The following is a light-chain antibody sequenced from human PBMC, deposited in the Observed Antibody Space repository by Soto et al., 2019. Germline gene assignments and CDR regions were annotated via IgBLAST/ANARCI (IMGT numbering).Light chain of an antibody. CDR3: CSYAGSSTYV. J-gene: IGLJ1*01. CDR1: SSDVGSYNL. Sequence: QSVLTQHASVSGSPGQSITISCTGTSSDVGSYNLVSWYQQHPGKAPKLMIYEGSKRPSGVSNRFSGSKSGNTASLTISGLQAEDEVDYYCCSYAGSSTYVFGTGTKGTVL. CDR2: EGS. V-gene: IGLV2-23*01.